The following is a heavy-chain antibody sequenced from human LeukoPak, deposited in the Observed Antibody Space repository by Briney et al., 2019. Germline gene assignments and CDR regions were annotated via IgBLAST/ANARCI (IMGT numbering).Heavy chain of an antibody. D-gene: IGHD3-22*01. Sequence: GGSLRLSCAASGFTFSSYWMSWVRQAPGKGLEWVANIKQDGSEKYYVDSVKGRFAISRDNAKNSLYLQMNSLRAEDTAVYYCARDFASSGYYWADAFDIWGQGTMVTVSS. CDR1: GFTFSSYW. CDR3: ARDFASSGYYWADAFDI. J-gene: IGHJ3*02. CDR2: IKQDGSEK. V-gene: IGHV3-7*01.